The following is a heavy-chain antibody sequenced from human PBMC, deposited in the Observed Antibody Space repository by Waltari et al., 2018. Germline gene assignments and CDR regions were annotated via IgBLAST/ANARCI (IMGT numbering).Heavy chain of an antibody. CDR3: ARDQSAVAGTKDYYYYGMDV. CDR1: FTFSSYW. J-gene: IGHJ6*02. Sequence: EVQLVDSGGGLVQPGFTFSSYWMIWVRQAPWTVLEWVSVLYSGGSTYYAESVKGRVTISRDNSKNTLYLQMNSLRAEDTAVHYCARDQSAVAGTKDYYYYGMDVWGQGTTVTVSS. V-gene: IGHV3-66*02. D-gene: IGHD6-19*01. CDR2: LYSGGST.